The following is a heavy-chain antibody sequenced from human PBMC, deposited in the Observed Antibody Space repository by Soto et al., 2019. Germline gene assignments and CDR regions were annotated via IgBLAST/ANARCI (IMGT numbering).Heavy chain of an antibody. CDR3: ARYGYYTSARFFDY. Sequence: SETLSLTCAVSGHSISSGFYYWGWVRQPPGKRLEWIGSIYHSGSTYYNPSLKSRVTISVDTSKNRLSLKLNSVTAADTAMYYCARYGYYTSARFFDYWGQGILVTVSS. CDR2: IYHSGST. D-gene: IGHD3-3*01. V-gene: IGHV4-38-2*01. J-gene: IGHJ4*02. CDR1: GHSISSGFYY.